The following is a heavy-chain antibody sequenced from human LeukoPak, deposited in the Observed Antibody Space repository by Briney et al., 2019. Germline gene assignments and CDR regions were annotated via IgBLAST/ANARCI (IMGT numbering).Heavy chain of an antibody. J-gene: IGHJ5*02. CDR1: GFTLINSA. D-gene: IGHD3-10*01. V-gene: IGHV1-58*01. CDR2: IIVGSGRT. CDR3: AAGDTLVRGVIIPFAP. Sequence: GTSVKVSCKASGFTLINSAVQWVRRARGQRLEWVGWIIVGSGRTRYAQKFQERVTITRDMSTSTAFLELSSLRSEDSAVYYCAAGDTLVRGVIIPFAPWGQGTLVTVSS.